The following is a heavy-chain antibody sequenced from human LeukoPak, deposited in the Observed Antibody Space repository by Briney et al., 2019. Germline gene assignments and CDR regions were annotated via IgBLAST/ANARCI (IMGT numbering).Heavy chain of an antibody. CDR1: GFTFDDYA. CDR3: ARTYYYGSGSYYIDY. D-gene: IGHD3-10*01. CDR2: ISYDGSNK. V-gene: IGHV3-30-3*01. J-gene: IGHJ4*02. Sequence: PGRSLRLSCAASGFTFDDYAMHWVRQAPGKGLEWVTFISYDGSNKYYGESMKGRFTVSRDNSKNTLYLQMNSLRVEDTAVYYCARTYYYGSGSYYIDYWGQGTLVTVSS.